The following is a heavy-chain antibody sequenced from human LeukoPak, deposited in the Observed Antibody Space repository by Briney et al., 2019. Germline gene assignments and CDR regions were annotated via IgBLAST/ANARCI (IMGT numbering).Heavy chain of an antibody. CDR1: GGSIRSGDYY. CDR2: IYYSGST. Sequence: PSQTLSLTCTVSGGSIRSGDYYWSCIRQHPGKGLEWIGYIYYSGSTYYNPSLKSRVTISVDTSKNQFSLQLSSVTAADTAVYYCARTGNTMVRGVIDYWGQGTLVTVSS. V-gene: IGHV4-31*03. CDR3: ARTGNTMVRGVIDY. J-gene: IGHJ4*02. D-gene: IGHD3-10*01.